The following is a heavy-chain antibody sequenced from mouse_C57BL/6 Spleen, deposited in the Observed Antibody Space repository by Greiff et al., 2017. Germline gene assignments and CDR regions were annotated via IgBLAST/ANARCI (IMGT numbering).Heavy chain of an antibody. D-gene: IGHD4-1*01. CDR2: IIPNNGGT. V-gene: IGHV1-18*01. CDR3: AGSWDPYWYFGG. Sequence: EVQLQQSGPELVKPGASVKIPCKASGYTFTDYYMDWVKQSHGKSLEWIGDIIPNNGGTIYNQKFKGKATLTVDKSSSTAYMELRSLTSEDDAVYYCAGSWDPYWYFGGWGTGATVTV. CDR1: GYTFTDYY. J-gene: IGHJ1*03.